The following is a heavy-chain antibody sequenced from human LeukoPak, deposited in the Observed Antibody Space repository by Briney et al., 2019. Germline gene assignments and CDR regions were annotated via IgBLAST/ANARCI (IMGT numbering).Heavy chain of an antibody. CDR1: GFTFSSYS. V-gene: IGHV3-21*01. D-gene: IGHD6-6*01. Sequence: GGSLRLSCAASGFTFSSYSMNWVRQAPGKGLEWVSSISSSSSYIYYADPVKGRFTISRDNAKNSLYLQINSLRAEDTAVYYCATPGVAARDYWGQGTLVTVSS. CDR2: ISSSSSYI. CDR3: ATPGVAARDY. J-gene: IGHJ4*02.